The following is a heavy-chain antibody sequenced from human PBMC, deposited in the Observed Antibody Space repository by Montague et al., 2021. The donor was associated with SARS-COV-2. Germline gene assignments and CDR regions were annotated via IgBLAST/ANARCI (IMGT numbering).Heavy chain of an antibody. CDR2: ISSSSTYT. J-gene: IGHJ2*01. CDR1: GFRFSDYY. D-gene: IGHD1-7*01. CDR3: ARGGGRYNWNYEGGFDL. Sequence: SLRLSCAASGFRFSDYYMSWIRQAPGKGPEWVSDISSSSTYTSSADSVKGRFTISRDNAKNSLYLHLNSQRAEDTAVYYCARGGGRYNWNYEGGFDLWGRGTLVTVSS. V-gene: IGHV3-11*06.